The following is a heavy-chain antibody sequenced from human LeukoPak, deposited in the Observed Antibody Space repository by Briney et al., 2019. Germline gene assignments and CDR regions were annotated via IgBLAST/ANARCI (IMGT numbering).Heavy chain of an antibody. J-gene: IGHJ4*02. Sequence: GGSLRLSCAASGFTFDDYAMHWVRQAPGKGLEWVSGISWNSGSIGYADSVKGRFTISRDNVKNSLYLQMNSLRAEDTALYYCAKDRAGILVAGIGYWGQGTLVTVSS. D-gene: IGHD6-19*01. CDR3: AKDRAGILVAGIGY. CDR2: ISWNSGSI. V-gene: IGHV3-9*01. CDR1: GFTFDDYA.